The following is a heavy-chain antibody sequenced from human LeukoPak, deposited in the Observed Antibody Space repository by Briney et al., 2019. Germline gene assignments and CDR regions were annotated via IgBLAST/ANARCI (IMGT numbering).Heavy chain of an antibody. V-gene: IGHV3-23*01. Sequence: GGSLRLSCAASGFTFSSYAMSWVRQAPGKGLEWVSAISGSGGSTYYADSVKGRFTISRDNSKNTLYLQMNSLRAEDTAVYYCASGEGHYYDSSGYYKFDYGGQGTLVTVSS. CDR2: ISGSGGST. D-gene: IGHD3-22*01. J-gene: IGHJ4*02. CDR3: ASGEGHYYDSSGYYKFDY. CDR1: GFTFSSYA.